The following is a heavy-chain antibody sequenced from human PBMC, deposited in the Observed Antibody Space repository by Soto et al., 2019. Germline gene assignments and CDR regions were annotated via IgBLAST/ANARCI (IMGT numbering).Heavy chain of an antibody. CDR3: ARHRARNWFHT. D-gene: IGHD6-6*01. Sequence: PSETLSLTCIVSGGSISSSSYYWGWIRQPPGKGLEWIGSIYYSGSTYYNPSLKSRVTISVDASKNQFSLKLSSVTAADTAVFYCARHRARNWFHTWGQATLVTVSS. CDR1: GGSISSSSYY. J-gene: IGHJ5*02. V-gene: IGHV4-39*01. CDR2: IYYSGST.